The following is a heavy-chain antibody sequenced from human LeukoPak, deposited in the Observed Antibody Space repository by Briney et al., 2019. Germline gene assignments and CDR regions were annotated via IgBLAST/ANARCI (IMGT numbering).Heavy chain of an antibody. J-gene: IGHJ4*02. D-gene: IGHD4-23*01. CDR3: ARVTTVATLWYFDY. Sequence: RRASVKVSCKASGYTFTGYYMHWVRQAPGQGLEWMGWINPNSGGTNYAQKFQGRVTMTRDTSISTAYMELSRLRSDDTAVYYCARVTTVATLWYFDYWGQGTLVTVSS. CDR2: INPNSGGT. CDR1: GYTFTGYY. V-gene: IGHV1-2*02.